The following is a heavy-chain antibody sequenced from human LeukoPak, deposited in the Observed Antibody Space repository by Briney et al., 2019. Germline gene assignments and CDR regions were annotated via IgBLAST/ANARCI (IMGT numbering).Heavy chain of an antibody. J-gene: IGHJ4*02. CDR2: IYHSGST. Sequence: SETLSLTCTVSGGSISNYYWSWIRQPPGKGLEWIGSIYHSGSTYYNPSLKSRVTISVDTSKNQFSLKLSSVTAADTAVYYCARWSGGHFDYWGQGTLVTVSS. D-gene: IGHD3-10*01. V-gene: IGHV4-59*08. CDR3: ARWSGGHFDY. CDR1: GGSISNYY.